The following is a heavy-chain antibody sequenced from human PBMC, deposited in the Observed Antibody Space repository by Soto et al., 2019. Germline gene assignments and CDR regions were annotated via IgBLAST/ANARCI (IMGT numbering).Heavy chain of an antibody. D-gene: IGHD6-6*01. Sequence: LRLSCAASGFTFSSYAMSWVRQAPGKGLEWVSAISGSGGSTYYADSVKGRFTISRDNSKNTLYLQMNSLRAEDTAVYYCAKVGYSSSSAYYYYGMDVWGQGTTVTVPS. CDR2: ISGSGGST. CDR3: AKVGYSSSSAYYYYGMDV. J-gene: IGHJ6*02. V-gene: IGHV3-23*01. CDR1: GFTFSSYA.